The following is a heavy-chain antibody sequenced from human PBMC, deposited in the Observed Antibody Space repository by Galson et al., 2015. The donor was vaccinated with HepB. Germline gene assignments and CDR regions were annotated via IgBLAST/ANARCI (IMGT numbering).Heavy chain of an antibody. CDR1: GFTFSSYA. Sequence: SLRLSCAASGFTFSSYAMSWVRQAPGKGLEWVSAISGSGGSIYYANSVKGRVTISRDNSKNTLYLRMNSLRAGETAVYYCAKDRSVYSYGSFDYWGQGTLVTVSS. D-gene: IGHD5-18*01. CDR3: AKDRSVYSYGSFDY. J-gene: IGHJ4*02. V-gene: IGHV3-23*01. CDR2: ISGSGGSI.